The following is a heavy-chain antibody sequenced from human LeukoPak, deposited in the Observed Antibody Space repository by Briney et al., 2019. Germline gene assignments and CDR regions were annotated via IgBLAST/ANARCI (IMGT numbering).Heavy chain of an antibody. V-gene: IGHV1-2*02. Sequence: ASVKVSCKASGYTFTGYYMHWVRQAPGQGLEWMGWINPNSGGTNYAQKFQGRVTMTRDTSISTAYMELSRLRADDTAVYYCARGTGEGYSYGRYYFDYWGQGTLVTVSS. CDR2: INPNSGGT. CDR1: GYTFTGYY. CDR3: ARGTGEGYSYGRYYFDY. J-gene: IGHJ4*02. D-gene: IGHD5-18*01.